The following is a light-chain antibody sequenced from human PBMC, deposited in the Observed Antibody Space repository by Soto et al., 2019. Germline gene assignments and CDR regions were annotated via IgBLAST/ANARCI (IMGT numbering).Light chain of an antibody. J-gene: IGKJ5*01. Sequence: EIVLTQSPATLSLSPGDRATLSCRASQYVGNYLVWYQHKPGQSPRLLLYDASHRDVDVPARFGGSVSGTDCTLTISSREPEDFAKYYCQQRNNWPILFGQGTRLE. V-gene: IGKV3-11*01. CDR1: QYVGNY. CDR3: QQRNNWPIL. CDR2: DAS.